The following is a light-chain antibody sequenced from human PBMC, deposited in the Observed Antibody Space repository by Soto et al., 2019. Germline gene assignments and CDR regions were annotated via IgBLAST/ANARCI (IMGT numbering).Light chain of an antibody. CDR2: EAS. CDR1: STDFVSYNR. CDR3: SLYTSENTYV. J-gene: IGLJ1*01. V-gene: IGLV2-18*01. Sequence: QSVLTQPPSVSGSPGQSVTISCTGTSTDFVSYNRVSWYQQPPVTAPKRINYEASNRPSGVPGRVSGSKSGNTASLTISGIQAADEADYYCSLYTSENTYVFGTGTQVTVL.